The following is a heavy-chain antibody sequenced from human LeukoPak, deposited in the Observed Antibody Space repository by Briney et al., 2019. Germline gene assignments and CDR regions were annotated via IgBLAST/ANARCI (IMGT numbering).Heavy chain of an antibody. J-gene: IGHJ4*02. D-gene: IGHD3-10*01. Sequence: PSETLSLTCAVSGGSISTYHWSWIRQPPGKGLEWIGYISYSGSTNYNPSLKSRVTISVDTSKSQFSLKLSSVTAADTAVYYCARHLDDYGSGSHEYWGQGTLVTVSS. CDR2: ISYSGST. V-gene: IGHV4-59*08. CDR1: GGSISTYH. CDR3: ARHLDDYGSGSHEY.